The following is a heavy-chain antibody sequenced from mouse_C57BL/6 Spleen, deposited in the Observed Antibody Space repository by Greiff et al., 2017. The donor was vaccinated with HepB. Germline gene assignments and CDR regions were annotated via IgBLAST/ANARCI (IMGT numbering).Heavy chain of an antibody. V-gene: IGHV1-64*01. J-gene: IGHJ3*01. CDR3: ARAGDGYCVGFAY. CDR1: GYTFTSYW. D-gene: IGHD2-3*01. CDR2: IHPNSGST. Sequence: QVQLQQPGAELVKPGASVKLSCKASGYTFTSYWMHWVKQRPGQGLEWIGKIHPNSGSTNYNEKFKSKATMTVDKSSSTAYMQLSSLTSEDSAVYYCARAGDGYCVGFAYWGQGTLVTVAA.